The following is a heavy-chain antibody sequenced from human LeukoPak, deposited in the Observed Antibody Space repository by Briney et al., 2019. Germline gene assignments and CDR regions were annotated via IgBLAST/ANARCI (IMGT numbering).Heavy chain of an antibody. CDR1: GFTFSSYS. CDR3: ARVITMVRGVIYYYGMDV. V-gene: IGHV3-21*01. CDR2: ISSSSSYI. J-gene: IGHJ6*04. Sequence: GGSLRLSCAASGFTFSSYSMNWVRQAPGKGLEWVSSISSSSSYIYYADSVKGRFTISRDNAKNSPYLRMNSLRAEDTAVYYCARVITMVRGVIYYYGMDVWGKGTTVTVSS. D-gene: IGHD3-10*01.